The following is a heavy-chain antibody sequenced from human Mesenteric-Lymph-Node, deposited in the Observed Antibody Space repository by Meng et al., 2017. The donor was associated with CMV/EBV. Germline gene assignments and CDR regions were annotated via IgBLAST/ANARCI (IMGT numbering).Heavy chain of an antibody. J-gene: IGHJ4*02. CDR3: IRDLVGKRDD. CDR2: INTDGSIT. D-gene: IGHD5-24*01. Sequence: EVHLGAAGGCLVQPGGTLRLFCVDSGFTFTRYWMHVVRQVPGEGRVWVSRINTDGSITSYADSVKGRFTISRDNAKNTLYLQMSDLRADDSAVYYYIRDLVGKRDDWGQGTLVTVSS. CDR1: GFTFTRYW. V-gene: IGHV3-74*01.